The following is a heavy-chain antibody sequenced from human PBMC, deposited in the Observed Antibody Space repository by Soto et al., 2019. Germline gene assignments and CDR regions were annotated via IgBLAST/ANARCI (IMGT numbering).Heavy chain of an antibody. V-gene: IGHV3-23*01. J-gene: IGHJ5*02. CDR2: VTVSGGNT. CDR1: GFTFSNYA. Sequence: PGGSLRLSCAASGFTFSNYAMSWVRQAPGKGLEWVAAVTVSGGNTYYADSVKGRFTISRDNSKNTLYLQMNSLRAEDTAVYYCAKAAQAATLDSWFDPWGQGTMVTVSS. D-gene: IGHD2-15*01. CDR3: AKAAQAATLDSWFDP.